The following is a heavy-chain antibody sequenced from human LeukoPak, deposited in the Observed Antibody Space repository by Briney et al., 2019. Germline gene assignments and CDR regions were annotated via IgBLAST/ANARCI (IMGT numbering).Heavy chain of an antibody. CDR3: ATSRFYLES. J-gene: IGHJ4*02. Sequence: QPGRSLRLSCAASGFTFSSYWMSWVRQAPEKGLEWVAKIKPDGSEIYHVDSVQGRFTISRDNAKNSLYLQMNSLRAEDTAVYYCATSRFYLESWGQGTLVTVSS. CDR2: IKPDGSEI. CDR1: GFTFSSYW. V-gene: IGHV3-7*01.